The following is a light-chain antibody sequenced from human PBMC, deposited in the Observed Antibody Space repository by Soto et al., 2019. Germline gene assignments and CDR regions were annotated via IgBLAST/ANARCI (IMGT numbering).Light chain of an antibody. CDR2: DAS. Sequence: DIQMTQSPSTLSASVGDRVTITCRASQSLNNGLAWYQQKPGKAPNLLIYDASTLERGVPPRFSGTGSGTEFTLTISSLQPDDFATYYCQQYHRSSITFGQGTRLEIK. V-gene: IGKV1-5*01. CDR1: QSLNNG. CDR3: QQYHRSSIT. J-gene: IGKJ5*01.